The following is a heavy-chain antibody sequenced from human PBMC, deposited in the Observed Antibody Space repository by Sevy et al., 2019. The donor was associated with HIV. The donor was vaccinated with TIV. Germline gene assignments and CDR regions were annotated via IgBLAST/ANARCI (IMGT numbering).Heavy chain of an antibody. D-gene: IGHD3-9*01. J-gene: IGHJ6*02. CDR3: AKDFTGYNGMDV. CDR2: ISYHGRDK. Sequence: GGSLRLSCVVSGISFTTSGMHWVRQAPGKGLKWVAVISYHGRDKFYAESVKGRSTISRDNSKNMLYLQMNSLRAEDTAVYYCAKDFTGYNGMDVWGQWTMVTVSS. V-gene: IGHV3-30*18. CDR1: GISFTTSG.